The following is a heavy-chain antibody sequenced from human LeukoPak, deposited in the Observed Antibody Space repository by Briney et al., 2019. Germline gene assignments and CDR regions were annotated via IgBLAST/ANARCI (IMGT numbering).Heavy chain of an antibody. CDR3: AKDRTPYSSRWYQGRWFDP. D-gene: IGHD6-13*01. CDR1: GFTFSSYA. CDR2: ISGSGGST. Sequence: GGSLRLSCAASGFTFSSYAMSWVRQAPGKGLEWVSAISGSGGSTYYADSVKGRFTISRDNSKNTLYLQMPSLRAEDTAVYYCAKDRTPYSSRWYQGRWFDPWGQGTQVTVSS. V-gene: IGHV3-23*01. J-gene: IGHJ5*02.